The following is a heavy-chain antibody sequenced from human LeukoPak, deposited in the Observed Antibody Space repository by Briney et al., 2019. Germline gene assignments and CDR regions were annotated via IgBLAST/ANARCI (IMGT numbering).Heavy chain of an antibody. Sequence: GGSLRLSCAASGLTFSRYWMTWVRQVPGKGLEWVAVISYDGSNKYYADSVKGRFTISRDNSKNTLYLQMNSLGAEDTAVYYCAKGDFYSSYGSPFDYWGQGTLVTVSS. CDR1: GLTFSRYW. CDR3: AKGDFYSSYGSPFDY. J-gene: IGHJ4*02. CDR2: ISYDGSNK. V-gene: IGHV3-30*18. D-gene: IGHD5-18*01.